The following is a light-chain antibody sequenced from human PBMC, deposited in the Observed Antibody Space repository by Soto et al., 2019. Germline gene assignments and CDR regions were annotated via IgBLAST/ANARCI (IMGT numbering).Light chain of an antibody. CDR3: QQRSNWPIT. V-gene: IGKV3D-20*02. CDR1: QSVRDSY. J-gene: IGKJ5*01. CDR2: DTS. Sequence: IVLTQSPGTLSLSPGERATLSCRASQSVRDSYLAWYQQKPGQAPSLLMYDTSTRATGVPDRFSGSGSGTDFTLTISSLENEDFAVYYCQQRSNWPITFGQGTRLEIK.